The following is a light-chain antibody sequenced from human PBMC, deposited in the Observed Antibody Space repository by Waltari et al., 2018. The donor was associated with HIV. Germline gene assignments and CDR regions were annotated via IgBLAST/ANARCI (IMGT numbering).Light chain of an antibody. V-gene: IGKV1-39*01. Sequence: DIKLTQSPSSLSASVGDRGSITCRASQSVGRSLHCYQQIPGRAPGLVVYGASDLRDGVPSRFSASGSGTLFTLTIRSLQPADFAAYYCQQSYSFPRTFGQGTRV. J-gene: IGKJ1*01. CDR3: QQSYSFPRT. CDR2: GAS. CDR1: QSVGRS.